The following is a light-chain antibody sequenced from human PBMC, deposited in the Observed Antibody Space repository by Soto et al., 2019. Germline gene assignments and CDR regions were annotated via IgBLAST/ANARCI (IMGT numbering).Light chain of an antibody. V-gene: IGKV3-11*01. CDR1: QSVSSY. J-gene: IGKJ4*01. Sequence: IVLTQSPATLSLSPGERATLSCRASQSVSSYLAWYQQKPGQAPRLLIYDASNRATGIRARFSGSGSGTDFTLTISSLEPEDFAVYYCQQRSNWPLTFGGGTKVEIK. CDR3: QQRSNWPLT. CDR2: DAS.